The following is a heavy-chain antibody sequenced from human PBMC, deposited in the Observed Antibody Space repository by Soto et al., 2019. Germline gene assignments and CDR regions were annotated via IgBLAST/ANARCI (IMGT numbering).Heavy chain of an antibody. CDR1: GDSIPRNYH. V-gene: IGHV4-39*01. J-gene: IGHJ4*02. D-gene: IGHD3-10*01. Sequence: QLQLQESGPGLVKPSETLSLTCTVSGDSIPRNYHWGWIRQPPGKGLEWMGSIYHSGNTYHNPSLKSRVTLSVDASKNHWSPNLRSVTAGDTAVYYCERHRGPTGPNYWGQGTLVTVSS. CDR2: IYHSGNT. CDR3: ERHRGPTGPNY.